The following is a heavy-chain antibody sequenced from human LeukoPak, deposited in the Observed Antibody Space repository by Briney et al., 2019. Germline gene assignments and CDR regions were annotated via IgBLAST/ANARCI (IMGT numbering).Heavy chain of an antibody. Sequence: PGGSLRLSCAASGFTFSSYSMNWVRQAPGKGREWLSYINIGGTNTHYADSVKGRFTISRDNAKKSLHLEMNNLRAEDTAVYYCATDGAGFDTWGQGGLVTVSS. V-gene: IGHV3-48*04. J-gene: IGHJ5*02. CDR2: INIGGTNT. CDR1: GFTFSSYS. CDR3: ATDGAGFDT.